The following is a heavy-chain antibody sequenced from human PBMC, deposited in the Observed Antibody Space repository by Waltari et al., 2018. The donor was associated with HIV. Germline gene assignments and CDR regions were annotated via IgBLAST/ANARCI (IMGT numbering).Heavy chain of an antibody. V-gene: IGHV3-21*01. D-gene: IGHD3-3*01. CDR1: GFTFSSYT. CDR2: ISPRSSYI. Sequence: EVQLVESGGGLVKPGGSLRLSCEASGFTFSSYTMNWVRQATGKXLESVSAISPRSSYIDHTDSVNGRFTISRDNANNSLYLQMNSLRVEDTAVDDCAREKRFTYYGLDVWGQGTTVTVSS. J-gene: IGHJ6*02. CDR3: AREKRFTYYGLDV.